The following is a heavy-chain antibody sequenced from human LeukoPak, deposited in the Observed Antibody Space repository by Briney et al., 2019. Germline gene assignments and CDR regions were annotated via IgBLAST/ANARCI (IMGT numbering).Heavy chain of an antibody. CDR1: GGSISSYY. Sequence: PSETLSLTCTVSGGSISSYYWSWIRQPAGKGLEWIGRIYTSGSTNYNPSLKSRVTMSVDTSKNQFSLKLSSVTAAVTAVYYCASDYGGNSRPYYFDYWGQGTLVTVSS. J-gene: IGHJ4*02. V-gene: IGHV4-4*07. CDR2: IYTSGST. CDR3: ASDYGGNSRPYYFDY. D-gene: IGHD4-17*01.